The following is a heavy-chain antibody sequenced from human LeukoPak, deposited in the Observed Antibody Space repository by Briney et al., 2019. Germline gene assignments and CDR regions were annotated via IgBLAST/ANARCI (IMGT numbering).Heavy chain of an antibody. CDR2: VSYSGST. Sequence: SETLSLTCTVSGGSISSYYWSWVRQPPGKGLEWIGYVSYSGSTDYNPSLKSRVIISIDTSKNQFSLKLSSVTAADTAVYYCARVDHGSGKYGMDVWGQGTTVTVSS. CDR3: ARVDHGSGKYGMDV. J-gene: IGHJ6*02. CDR1: GGSISSYY. D-gene: IGHD3-10*01. V-gene: IGHV4-59*01.